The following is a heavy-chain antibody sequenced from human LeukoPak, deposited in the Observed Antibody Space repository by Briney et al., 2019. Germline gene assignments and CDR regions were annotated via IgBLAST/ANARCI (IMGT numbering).Heavy chain of an antibody. V-gene: IGHV6-1*01. D-gene: IGHD6-13*01. CDR3: ARDAESARGIAAAGNYYYYYMDV. J-gene: IGHJ6*03. Sequence: KTSQTLSLTCAIPGDSVSSNSAAWNWIRQSPSRGLEWLGRTYYRSKWYNDYAVSVKSRITINPDTSKNQFSLQLNSVTPEDTAVYYCARDAESARGIAAAGNYYYYYMDVWGKGTTVTISS. CDR2: TYYRSKWYN. CDR1: GDSVSSNSAA.